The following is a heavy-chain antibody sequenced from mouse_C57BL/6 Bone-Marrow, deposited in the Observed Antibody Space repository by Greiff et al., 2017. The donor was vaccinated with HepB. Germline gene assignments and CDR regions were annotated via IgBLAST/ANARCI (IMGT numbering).Heavy chain of an antibody. CDR2: ISDGGSYT. V-gene: IGHV5-4*01. J-gene: IGHJ4*01. CDR1: GFTFSSYA. Sequence: EVMLVESGGGLVKPGGSLKLSCAASGFTFSSYAMSWVRQTPEKRLEWVATISDGGSYTYYQDNVKGRFTISRDNAKNNLYLQMSHLKSEDTAMYYCARDQETYYYAMDYWGQGTSVTVSS. CDR3: ARDQETYYYAMDY.